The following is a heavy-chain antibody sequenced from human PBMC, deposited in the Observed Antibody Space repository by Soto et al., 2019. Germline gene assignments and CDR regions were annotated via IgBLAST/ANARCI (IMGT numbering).Heavy chain of an antibody. D-gene: IGHD3-16*01. J-gene: IGHJ4*02. CDR3: ARRPSGQHYGDFFDY. CDR1: GFSLTTSGVG. Sequence: ITLKESGPTLVKHTQTLTLTCTFSGFSLTTSGVGVGWIRQPPGKALEWLALIYWNADERYSPSLKSRLTITKDTSKNQVVLTMTNVDPVDTATYYCARRPSGQHYGDFFDYWGQGTLVTVSS. CDR2: IYWNADE. V-gene: IGHV2-5*01.